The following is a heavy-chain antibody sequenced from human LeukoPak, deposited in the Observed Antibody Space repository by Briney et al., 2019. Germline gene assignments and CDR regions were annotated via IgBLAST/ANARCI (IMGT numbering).Heavy chain of an antibody. CDR1: GGTFSGYA. CDR2: IIPIFGTA. Sequence: GSSVKVSCKASGGTFSGYAISWVRQAPGQGLEWMGGIIPIFGTANYAQKFQGRVTITADESTSTAYMELSSLRSEDTAVYYCARGCSGGSCYSTADYWGQGTLVTVSS. V-gene: IGHV1-69*01. D-gene: IGHD2-15*01. CDR3: ARGCSGGSCYSTADY. J-gene: IGHJ4*02.